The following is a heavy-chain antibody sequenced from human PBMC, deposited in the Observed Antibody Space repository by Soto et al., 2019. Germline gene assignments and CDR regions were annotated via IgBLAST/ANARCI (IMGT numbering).Heavy chain of an antibody. CDR1: GFTFSSYG. J-gene: IGHJ4*02. CDR2: IWYDGNNK. D-gene: IGHD5-18*01. V-gene: IGHV3-33*06. Sequence: GGSLRLSCAASGFTFSSYGMHWIRQAPGKGLEWVAVIWYDGNNKNYADSVKGRFTISRDNSKNTLYMEMNSLRAEDTAVYYCAKEQDSTMATTFDYWGQGILVTV. CDR3: AKEQDSTMATTFDY.